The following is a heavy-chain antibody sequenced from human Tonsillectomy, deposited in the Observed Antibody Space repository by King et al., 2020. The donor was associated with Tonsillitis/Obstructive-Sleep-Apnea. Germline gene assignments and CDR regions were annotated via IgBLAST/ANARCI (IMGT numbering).Heavy chain of an antibody. CDR3: ARGTWDRRFDP. V-gene: IGHV4-34*01. J-gene: IGHJ5*02. Sequence: QVQLQQWGAGLLKPSETLSLTCAVYGGSFSGYYWSWIRQPPGEGLEWIGEINHSGGTNYNPSLKSRVTISVDTSKNQFSLKLSSVTAADTAVYHCARGTWDRRFDPWGQGTLVTVSS. CDR2: INHSGGT. CDR1: GGSFSGYY. D-gene: IGHD1-26*01.